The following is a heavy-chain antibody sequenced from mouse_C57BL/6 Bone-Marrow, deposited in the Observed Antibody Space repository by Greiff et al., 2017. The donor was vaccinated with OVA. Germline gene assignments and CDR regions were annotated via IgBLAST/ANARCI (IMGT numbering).Heavy chain of an antibody. CDR2: IDPETGGT. J-gene: IGHJ3*01. CDR1: GYTFTDYE. D-gene: IGHD2-1*01. V-gene: IGHV1-15*01. CDR3: TIYYGNSPWFAY. Sequence: QVQLQQSGAELVRPGASVTLSCKASGYTFTDYEMHWVKQTPVHGLEWIGAIDPETGGTAYNQKFKGKAILTADKSSSTAYMELRSLTSEDSAVYYWTIYYGNSPWFAYWGQGTLVTVSA.